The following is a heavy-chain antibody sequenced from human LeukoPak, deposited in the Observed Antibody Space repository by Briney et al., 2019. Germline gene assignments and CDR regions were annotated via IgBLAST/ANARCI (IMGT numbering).Heavy chain of an antibody. CDR3: ASLGYCSGGSCLRPDY. CDR2: ISGSGSTI. J-gene: IGHJ4*02. CDR1: GFTFSSYE. V-gene: IGHV3-48*03. D-gene: IGHD2-15*01. Sequence: GGSLRLSCVASGFTFSSYEMNWVRQAPGKGLEWVSYISGSGSTIYYADSVKGRFTISRDNAKNSLYLQMNSLRAEDTAVYYCASLGYCSGGSCLRPDYWGQGTLVTVSS.